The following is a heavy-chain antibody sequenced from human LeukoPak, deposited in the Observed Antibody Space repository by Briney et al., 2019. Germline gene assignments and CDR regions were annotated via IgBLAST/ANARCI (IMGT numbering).Heavy chain of an antibody. CDR3: ARGYSRAAFDI. CDR1: GFTFSNYL. V-gene: IGHV3-48*01. CDR2: ISSTGGTI. D-gene: IGHD2-15*01. J-gene: IGHJ3*02. Sequence: GGSLRLSCAASGFTFSNYLMNWVRQAPGKGLEWVSFISSTGGTIYYADSVKGRFTVSRDNAKNSLLLQMNSLRAEDTALYYCARGYSRAAFDIWGQGTMVTVSS.